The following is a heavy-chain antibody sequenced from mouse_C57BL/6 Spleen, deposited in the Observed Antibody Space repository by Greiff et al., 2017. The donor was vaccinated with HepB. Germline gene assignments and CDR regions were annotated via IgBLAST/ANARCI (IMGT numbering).Heavy chain of an antibody. CDR2: IRSKSNNYAT. D-gene: IGHD2-12*01. J-gene: IGHJ3*01. CDR3: VRHAYYKGEFAY. CDR1: GFSFNTYA. V-gene: IGHV10-1*01. Sequence: EVQLVESGGGLVQPKGSLKLSCAASGFSFNTYAMNWVRQAPGKGLEWVARIRSKSNNYATYYADSVKDRFTISRDDSESMLYLQMNNLKTEDTAMYYCVRHAYYKGEFAYWGQGTLVTVSA.